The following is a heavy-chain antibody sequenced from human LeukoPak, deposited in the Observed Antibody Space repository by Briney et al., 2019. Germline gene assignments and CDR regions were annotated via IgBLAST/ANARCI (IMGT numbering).Heavy chain of an antibody. V-gene: IGHV3-53*01. CDR2: LYSDGNT. J-gene: IGHJ4*02. CDR1: GFTVITND. D-gene: IGHD1-14*01. Sequence: GGSLRLSCAASGFTVITNDMTWVRQAPGKGLKWVSVLYSDGNTKYADSVQGRFTISRDNSKNTLYLEMNSLSPDDTAVYYCARGVEPLAVNTLAYWGQGTLVTVSS. CDR3: ARGVEPLAVNTLAY.